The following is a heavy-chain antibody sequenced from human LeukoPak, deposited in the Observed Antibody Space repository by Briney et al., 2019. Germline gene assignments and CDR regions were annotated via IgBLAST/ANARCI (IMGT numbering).Heavy chain of an antibody. D-gene: IGHD6-19*01. CDR3: ARDRGTSGWHQGDYYFDY. CDR1: GYTFTSYY. V-gene: IGHV1-46*01. Sequence: EASVKVSCKASGYTFTSYYMHWVRQAPGQGLEWMGIINPSGGSTSYAQKFQGRVTMTRDMSTSTVYMELSSLRSEDTAVYYCARDRGTSGWHQGDYYFDYWGQGTLVAVSS. J-gene: IGHJ4*02. CDR2: INPSGGST.